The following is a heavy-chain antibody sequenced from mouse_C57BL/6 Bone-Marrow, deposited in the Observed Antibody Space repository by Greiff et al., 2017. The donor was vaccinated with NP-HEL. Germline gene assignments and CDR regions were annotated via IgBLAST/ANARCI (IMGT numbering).Heavy chain of an antibody. CDR3: TRTGGSSYGAMDY. CDR2: ISPGNSDT. CDR1: GYTFTSYW. J-gene: IGHJ4*01. V-gene: IGHV1-5*01. Sequence: EVKLQQSGTVLARPGASVKMSCKTSGYTFTSYWMHWVKQRPGQGLEWIGAISPGNSDTSYNQKFKGKAKLTAVTSASTAYMELSSLTNEYSAVYYCTRTGGSSYGAMDYWGQGTSVTVSS. D-gene: IGHD1-1*01.